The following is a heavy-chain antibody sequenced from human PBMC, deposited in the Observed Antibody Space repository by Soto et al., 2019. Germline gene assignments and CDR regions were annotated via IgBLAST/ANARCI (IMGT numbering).Heavy chain of an antibody. CDR2: FYDGGSS. J-gene: IGHJ3*02. CDR1: GESLNYFY. CDR3: ASSLGFCISTSCYPDAFDI. V-gene: IGHV4-34*01. D-gene: IGHD2-2*03. Sequence: SETLSLTCAVYGESLNYFYWSWIRQAPGTGQEWIGEFYDGGSSNYNPSVKSRVTISVDTSKNQFSLKLSSVTAADTAVYYCASSLGFCISTSCYPDAFDIWGQGTMVTVSS.